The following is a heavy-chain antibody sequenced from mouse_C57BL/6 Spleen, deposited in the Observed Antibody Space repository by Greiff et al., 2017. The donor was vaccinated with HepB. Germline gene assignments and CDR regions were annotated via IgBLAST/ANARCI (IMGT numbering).Heavy chain of an antibody. J-gene: IGHJ1*03. V-gene: IGHV5-2*01. D-gene: IGHD1-1*01. CDR2: INSDGGST. Sequence: EVKLMESGGGLVQPGESLKLSCESNEYEFPSHDMSWVRKTPEKRLELVAAINSDGGSTYYPDTMERRFIISRDNTKKTLYLQMSRLRSEDTALYYCASYGTGYFDVWGTGTTVTVSS. CDR3: ASYGTGYFDV. CDR1: EYEFPSHD.